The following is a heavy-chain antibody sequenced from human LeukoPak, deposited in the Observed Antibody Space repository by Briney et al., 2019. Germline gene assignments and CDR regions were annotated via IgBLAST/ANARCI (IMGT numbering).Heavy chain of an antibody. V-gene: IGHV3-7*04. J-gene: IGHJ4*02. CDR3: ARGGLSGSFFDY. Sequence: PGGSLRLSCAASGFTFSRFCVSWVRQAPGKGLEWVANIKQDGSEKYYVDSVKGRFTISRDNAKNSLYLQMNSLRAEDTAAYYCARGGLSGSFFDYWGQGTLVTVSS. CDR2: IKQDGSEK. CDR1: GFTFSRFC. D-gene: IGHD1-26*01.